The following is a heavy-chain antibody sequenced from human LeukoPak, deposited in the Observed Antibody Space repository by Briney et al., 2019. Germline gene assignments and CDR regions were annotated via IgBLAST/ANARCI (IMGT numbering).Heavy chain of an antibody. CDR1: GFTFSSYA. CDR2: ISGSGGST. Sequence: GGSLRLSCAASGFTFSSYAMSWVRQAPGKGLEWVSAISGSGGSTYYADSVKGRFTISRDNSKNTLYLQMNSLRAEDTAVYYCARSFSPTNWFDPWGQGTLVTVSS. V-gene: IGHV3-23*01. J-gene: IGHJ5*02. D-gene: IGHD2/OR15-2a*01. CDR3: ARSFSPTNWFDP.